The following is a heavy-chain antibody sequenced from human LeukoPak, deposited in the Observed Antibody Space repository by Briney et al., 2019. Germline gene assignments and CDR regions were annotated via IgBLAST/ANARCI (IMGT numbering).Heavy chain of an antibody. CDR2: IYYSGST. V-gene: IGHV4-59*08. CDR3: ARHRAGSSWPRYYYYGMDV. J-gene: IGHJ6*02. D-gene: IGHD6-13*01. Sequence: SETLSLTCTVSGGSISSYYWSWIRQPPGKGLEWIGYIYYSGSTNYNPSLKSRVTISVDTSKNQFSLKLSSVTAADTAVYYCARHRAGSSWPRYYYYGMDVWGQGTTVTVSS. CDR1: GGSISSYY.